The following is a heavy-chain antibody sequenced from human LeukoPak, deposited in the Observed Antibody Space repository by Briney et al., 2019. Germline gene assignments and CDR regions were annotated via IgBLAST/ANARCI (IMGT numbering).Heavy chain of an antibody. Sequence: GRSLRLSCAASGFTFRNYAMHWVRQAPGKGLEWVPVISSDGSNTNYAESVKGRFTISRDHSKNMLYLQMSSLRAEDTAVYFCAREYGDYGNAFDIWGQGTVVTVSS. V-gene: IGHV3-30-3*01. J-gene: IGHJ3*02. CDR2: ISSDGSNT. CDR3: AREYGDYGNAFDI. CDR1: GFTFRNYA. D-gene: IGHD4-17*01.